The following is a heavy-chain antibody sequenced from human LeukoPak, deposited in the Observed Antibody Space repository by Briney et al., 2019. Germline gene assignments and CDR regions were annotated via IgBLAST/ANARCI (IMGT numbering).Heavy chain of an antibody. J-gene: IGHJ3*02. CDR3: ARVWFYHDSSGHWDAFDI. CDR1: GGSISSHH. D-gene: IGHD3-22*01. Sequence: SETLSPTCTVSGGSISSHHYSWFRQPPGKGLEWIGYIYYSGSTNYNPSLKSRLTVSVDMSKNQCSLKLRSVTAADTAVYYCARVWFYHDSSGHWDAFDIWGQGTMVTVSS. CDR2: IYYSGST. V-gene: IGHV4-59*11.